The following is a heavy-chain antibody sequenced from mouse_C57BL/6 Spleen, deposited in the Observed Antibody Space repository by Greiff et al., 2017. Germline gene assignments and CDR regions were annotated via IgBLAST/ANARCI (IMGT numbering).Heavy chain of an antibody. CDR3: ARSGGLRRGDAMDY. Sequence: QVQLQQPGAELVMPGASVKLSCKASGYTFTSYWMHWVKQRPGQGLEWIGEIDPSDSYTNYNQKFKGKSTLTVDKSSSTAYMQLSSLTSEYSAVYYCARSGGLRRGDAMDYWGQGTSVTVSS. V-gene: IGHV1-69*01. D-gene: IGHD2-4*01. CDR1: GYTFTSYW. CDR2: IDPSDSYT. J-gene: IGHJ4*01.